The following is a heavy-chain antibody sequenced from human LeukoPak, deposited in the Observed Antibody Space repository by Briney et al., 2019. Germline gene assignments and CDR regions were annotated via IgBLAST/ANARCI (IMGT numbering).Heavy chain of an antibody. CDR1: GFTFDDYG. D-gene: IGHD3-3*01. Sequence: GGSLRLSCAASGFTFDDYGMSWVRQAPGKGLEWVSGINWNSGSTGYADSVKGRFTISRDNAKNSLYLQMNSLRAEDTASYYCARGPYYDFWSGYYPIDYWGQGTLVTVSS. CDR3: ARGPYYDFWSGYYPIDY. J-gene: IGHJ4*02. V-gene: IGHV3-20*04. CDR2: INWNSGST.